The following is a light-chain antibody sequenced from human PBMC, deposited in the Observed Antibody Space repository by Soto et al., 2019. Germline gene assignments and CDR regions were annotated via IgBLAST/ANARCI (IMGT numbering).Light chain of an antibody. J-gene: IGKJ3*01. Sequence: DIQMTQSPSSLSASVGDRVTIACQASQDIDKYLNWYQQKPGKAPKLLIYTASNLETGVPSRFSGSGFGTDFTLTIISLQPEDIATYYCQQYDNLPFTFGPGTKVDI. V-gene: IGKV1-33*01. CDR1: QDIDKY. CDR2: TAS. CDR3: QQYDNLPFT.